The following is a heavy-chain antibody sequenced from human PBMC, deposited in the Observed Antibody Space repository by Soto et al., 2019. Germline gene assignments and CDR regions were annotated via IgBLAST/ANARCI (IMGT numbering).Heavy chain of an antibody. CDR2: ISAYNGNT. Sequence: ASVKVSCKASGYTFTSYGISWVRQAPGQELEWMRWISAYNGNTNYAQKLKGRVTMTTDTSTSTAYMELRSLRSDDTAVYYCARDGWVTHYYYYGMDVWGQGTTVTV. D-gene: IGHD2-21*02. CDR3: ARDGWVTHYYYYGMDV. V-gene: IGHV1-18*04. CDR1: GYTFTSYG. J-gene: IGHJ6*02.